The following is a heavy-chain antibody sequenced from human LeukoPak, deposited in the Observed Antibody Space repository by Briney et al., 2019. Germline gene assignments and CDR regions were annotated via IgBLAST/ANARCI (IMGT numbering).Heavy chain of an antibody. J-gene: IGHJ4*02. CDR2: ISSSSSYI. D-gene: IGHD1-14*01. CDR1: GFTFSSYS. V-gene: IGHV3-21*01. Sequence: PGGSLRLSCAASGFTFSSYSMNWVRQAPGKGLEWVSSISSSSSYIYYADSVKGRFTISRDNAKNTLYLQMNSLRAEDTAVYYCARGKEAGTAPDYWGQGTLVTVSS. CDR3: ARGKEAGTAPDY.